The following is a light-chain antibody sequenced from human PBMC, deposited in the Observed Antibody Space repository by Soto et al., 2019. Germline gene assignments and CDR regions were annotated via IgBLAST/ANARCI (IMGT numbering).Light chain of an antibody. J-gene: IGLJ2*01. CDR2: DVS. Sequence: QSALTQPPSVSGSPGQSVTISCTGTSSNVGTYNHVSWYQQPPGTAPKLMIYDVSNRPSGVPDRFSGSKSGNTASLTISGLQDEDDAEYYCSSYTGSSPLVVFGGGTKLTVL. CDR1: SSNVGTYNH. V-gene: IGLV2-18*02. CDR3: SSYTGSSPLVV.